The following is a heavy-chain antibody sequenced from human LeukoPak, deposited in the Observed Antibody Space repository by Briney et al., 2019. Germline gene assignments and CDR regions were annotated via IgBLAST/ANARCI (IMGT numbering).Heavy chain of an antibody. CDR2: INAGNGNT. CDR3: ARGAHYDSSGKGSRRAYYYMDV. J-gene: IGHJ6*03. D-gene: IGHD3-22*01. V-gene: IGHV1-3*03. Sequence: GASVKVSCKASGYTFTSYAMHWVRQAPGQRLEWMGWINAGNGNTKYSQEFQGRVTITRDTSASTAYMELSSLRSEDMAVYYCARGAHYDSSGKGSRRAYYYMDVWGKGTTVTVSS. CDR1: GYTFTSYA.